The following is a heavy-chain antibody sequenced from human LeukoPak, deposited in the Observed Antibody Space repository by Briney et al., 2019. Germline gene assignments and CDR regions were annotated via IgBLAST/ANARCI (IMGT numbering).Heavy chain of an antibody. CDR3: ARSTSLGITGNQDFDY. D-gene: IGHD1-20*01. CDR1: GYSFTSYW. Sequence: GESLKISCKGSGYSFTSYWISWVRQLPGKGLEWMGRIDPSDSYTNYSPSFQGHVTISADKSISTAYLQSTSLKASDTAMYYCARSTSLGITGNQDFDYWGQGTLVTVSS. J-gene: IGHJ4*02. CDR2: IDPSDSYT. V-gene: IGHV5-10-1*01.